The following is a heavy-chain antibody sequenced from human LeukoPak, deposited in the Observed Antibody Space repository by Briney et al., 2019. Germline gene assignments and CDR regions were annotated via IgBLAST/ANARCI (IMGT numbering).Heavy chain of an antibody. CDR1: GFSFSGHY. J-gene: IGHJ4*02. D-gene: IGHD2-2*01. CDR3: ARGDCSATSCYYFDY. CDR2: INSTITTI. V-gene: IGHV3-11*04. Sequence: GGSLRLSCAASGFSFSGHYVSWIRQAPGKGLEWVSYINSTITTIYYAASVKGRFTISRDKAKNSFYLQMSSLRAEDTAVYYCARGDCSATSCYYFDYWGQGTLVTVSS.